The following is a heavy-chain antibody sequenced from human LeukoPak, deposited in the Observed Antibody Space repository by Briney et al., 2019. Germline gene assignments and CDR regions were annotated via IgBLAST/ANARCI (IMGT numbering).Heavy chain of an antibody. J-gene: IGHJ4*02. Sequence: LETLSLTCTVYGGSFSGYYWSWIRQPPGKGLEWIGEINHSGSTNYNPSLKSRVTISIDTSKNQFSLKLSSVTAAGTAVYYCARRPTGGLDYWGQGTLVTVSS. CDR2: INHSGST. CDR3: ARRPTGGLDY. D-gene: IGHD3-16*01. CDR1: GGSFSGYY. V-gene: IGHV4-34*01.